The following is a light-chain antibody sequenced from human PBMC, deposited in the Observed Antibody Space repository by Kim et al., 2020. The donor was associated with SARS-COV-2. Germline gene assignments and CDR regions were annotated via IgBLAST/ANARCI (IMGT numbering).Light chain of an antibody. CDR3: NSRDSSGNHLV. V-gene: IGLV3-19*01. J-gene: IGLJ2*01. CDR2: GKN. CDR1: SLRSYY. Sequence: SSELTQDPAVSVALGQTVRITCQGDSLRSYYASWYQQKPGQAPVFVIYGKNNRPSGIPDRFSGSSSGNTASLTITGVQAEDEADYYCNSRDSSGNHLVFGGGTQLTVL.